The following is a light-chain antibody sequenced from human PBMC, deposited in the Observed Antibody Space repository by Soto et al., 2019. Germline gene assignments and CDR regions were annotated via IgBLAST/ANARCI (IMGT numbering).Light chain of an antibody. CDR1: QSLVHSYGNIF. CDR3: MKGSQSPLT. J-gene: IGKJ4*01. Sequence: DVVLTQSPLSLSVTLGQPASISCRSSQSLVHSYGNIFLNWFHQRQGQSPRRLIYRVSRRDSGGPDRFSGKWTDTEFTLKISRVEAEDFWVYYCMKGSQSPLTFGGGTKVEIK. V-gene: IGKV2-30*02. CDR2: RVS.